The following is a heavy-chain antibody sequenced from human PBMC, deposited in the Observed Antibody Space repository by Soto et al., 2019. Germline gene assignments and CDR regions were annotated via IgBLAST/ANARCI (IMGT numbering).Heavy chain of an antibody. CDR3: TRDASRDSSARGWFDP. V-gene: IGHV3-21*01. CDR2: ISSNSAYI. D-gene: IGHD6-13*01. CDR1: GFTFRSFT. J-gene: IGHJ5*02. Sequence: GGSLRLSCAASGFTFRSFTMNWVRQAPGKGLEWVSTISSNSAYIYYTDALRGRFTTSRDNAKNSLHLQMNSLRAEDTAVYYCTRDASRDSSARGWFDPWGPGTLVTVSS.